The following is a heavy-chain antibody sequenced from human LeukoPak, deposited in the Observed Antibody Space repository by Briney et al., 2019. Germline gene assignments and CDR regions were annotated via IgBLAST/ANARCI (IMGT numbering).Heavy chain of an antibody. V-gene: IGHV3-30*02. CDR3: ARDRGRDGLNYYYYAMDV. J-gene: IGHJ6*02. CDR1: GFTFSSYG. D-gene: IGHD5-24*01. CDR2: IRYDGSNK. Sequence: GGSLRLSCAASGFTFSSYGMHWVRQAPGKGLEWVAFIRYDGSNKYYADSVKGRFTISRDNSKNTLFLQMNSLRAEDTAVYYCARDRGRDGLNYYYYAMDVWGPGTTVTVSS.